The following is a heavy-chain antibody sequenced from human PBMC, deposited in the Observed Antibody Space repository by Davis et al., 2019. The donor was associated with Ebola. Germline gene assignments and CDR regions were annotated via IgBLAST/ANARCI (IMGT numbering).Heavy chain of an antibody. D-gene: IGHD3-10*01. V-gene: IGHV1-18*01. CDR3: ARQDRVQGVIKGYGMDV. CDR1: GYTLTSYR. CDR2: LSTYPGYT. J-gene: IGHJ6*02. Sequence: AASVKVSCKASGYTLTSYRISWVRPPPGQGLEWLGWLSTYPGYTNYAQNLQGRVTMTTDTSTSTVYMELRSLRSDDPAVYYCARQDRVQGVIKGYGMDVWGQGTTVTVSS.